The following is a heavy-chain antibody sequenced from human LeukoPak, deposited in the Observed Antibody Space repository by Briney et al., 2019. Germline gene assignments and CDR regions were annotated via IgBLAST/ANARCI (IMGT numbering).Heavy chain of an antibody. CDR1: GFTFSSYS. V-gene: IGHV3-48*04. Sequence: GGSLRLSCVASGFTFSSYSMNWVRQAPGKGLEWVSYISSSSSTIYYADSVKGRFTISRDNAKNSLYLQMNSLRAEDTAVYYCARAPGNGVRGVISDYWGQGTLVTVSS. CDR2: ISSSSSTI. D-gene: IGHD3-10*01. J-gene: IGHJ4*02. CDR3: ARAPGNGVRGVISDY.